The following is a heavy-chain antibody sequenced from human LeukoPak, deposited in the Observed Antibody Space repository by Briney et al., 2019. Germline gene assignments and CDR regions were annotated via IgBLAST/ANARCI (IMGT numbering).Heavy chain of an antibody. CDR3: ARGDCSGGSCYPFDY. J-gene: IGHJ4*02. V-gene: IGHV4-39*01. D-gene: IGHD2-15*01. CDR2: IYYSGST. Sequence: SETLSLTCTVSGGSISSSSYYWGWIRQLPGKGLEWIGSIYYSGSTYYNPSLKSRVTISVDTSKNQFSLKLSSVTAADTAVYYCARGDCSGGSCYPFDYWGQGALVTVSS. CDR1: GGSISSSSYY.